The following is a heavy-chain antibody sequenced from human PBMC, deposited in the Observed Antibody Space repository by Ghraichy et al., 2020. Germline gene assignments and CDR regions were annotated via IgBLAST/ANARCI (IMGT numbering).Heavy chain of an antibody. V-gene: IGHV3-7*03. J-gene: IGHJ4*02. CDR1: GFTFSSYW. CDR2: IKQDGSEK. CDR3: ARDYRIQLWSVVDY. D-gene: IGHD5-18*01. Sequence: GGSLRLSCAASGFTFSSYWMSWVRQAPGKGLEWVANIKQDGSEKYYVDSVKGRFTISRDNAKNSLYLQMNSLRAEDTAVYYCARDYRIQLWSVVDYWGQGTLVTVSS.